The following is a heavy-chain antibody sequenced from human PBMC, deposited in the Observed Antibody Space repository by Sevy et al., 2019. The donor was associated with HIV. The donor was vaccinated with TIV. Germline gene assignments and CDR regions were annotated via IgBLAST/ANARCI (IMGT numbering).Heavy chain of an antibody. CDR3: ARDFFPTVTTLWYYFDY. V-gene: IGHV1-18*01. D-gene: IGHD4-4*01. CDR2: ISAYNGNT. CDR1: GYTFTSYG. Sequence: ASVKVSYKASGYTFTSYGISWVRQAPGQGLEWMGWISAYNGNTNYAQKLQGRVTMTTDTSTSTAYMELRSLRSDDTAVYYCARDFFPTVTTLWYYFDYWGQGTLVTVSS. J-gene: IGHJ4*02.